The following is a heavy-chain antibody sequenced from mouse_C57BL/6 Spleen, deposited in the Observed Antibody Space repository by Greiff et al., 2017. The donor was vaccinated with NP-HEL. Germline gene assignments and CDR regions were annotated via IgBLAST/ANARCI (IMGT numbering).Heavy chain of an antibody. J-gene: IGHJ3*01. Sequence: EVNLVESGGGLVKPGGSLKLSCAASGFTFSDYGMHWVRQAPEKGLEWVAYISSGSSTIYYADTVKGRFTISRDNAKNTLFLQMTSLRSEDTAMYYCARPLYDGYYAWFAYWGQGTLVTVSA. CDR3: ARPLYDGYYAWFAY. V-gene: IGHV5-17*01. CDR2: ISSGSSTI. CDR1: GFTFSDYG. D-gene: IGHD2-3*01.